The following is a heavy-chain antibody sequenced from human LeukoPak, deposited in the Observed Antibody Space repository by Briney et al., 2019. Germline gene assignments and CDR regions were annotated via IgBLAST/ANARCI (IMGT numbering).Heavy chain of an antibody. CDR2: IYYSGST. D-gene: IGHD2-15*01. J-gene: IGHJ5*02. V-gene: IGHV4-59*08. CDR3: AGSGSRSPWFDP. CDR1: GGSISSYY. Sequence: SETLSLTCTVSGGSISSYYWSWIRHPPGRGLEWIGYIYYSGSTNYNPSLKSRVTISVDTSKNQLYLKLSSVTAADTAVYYCAGSGSRSPWFDPWGQGTLVTVSS.